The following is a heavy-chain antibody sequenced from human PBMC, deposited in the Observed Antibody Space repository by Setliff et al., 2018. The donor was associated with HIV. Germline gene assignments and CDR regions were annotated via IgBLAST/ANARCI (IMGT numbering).Heavy chain of an antibody. CDR2: IDQHGSER. Sequence: GGSLRLSCAACGFSFSKYSMNWVRQDPGKGMEWVAHIDQHGSERYYRDSVRGLFTISRDNAKNSLYLQMNSLRGEDTALYYCTRDLGYDSFDIWGQGTMVTVSS. CDR3: TRDLGYDSFDI. D-gene: IGHD3-22*01. CDR1: GFSFSKYS. J-gene: IGHJ3*02. V-gene: IGHV3-7*01.